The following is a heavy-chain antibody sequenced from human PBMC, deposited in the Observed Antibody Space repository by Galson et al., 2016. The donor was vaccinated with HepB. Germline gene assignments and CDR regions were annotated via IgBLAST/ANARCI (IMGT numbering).Heavy chain of an antibody. CDR1: GFVFSNFG. J-gene: IGHJ4*02. CDR2: ISTRRTT. Sequence: SLRLSCAASGFVFSNFGLSWVRQAPGKGLEWVASISTRRTTYYSDSVQCRFTISRDNSNNTLYLQMNGPGAEDTAGYYCAKERLVRRIFDHWGQGTLLTVSS. V-gene: IGHV3-23*01. CDR3: AKERLVRRIFDH. D-gene: IGHD3-9*01.